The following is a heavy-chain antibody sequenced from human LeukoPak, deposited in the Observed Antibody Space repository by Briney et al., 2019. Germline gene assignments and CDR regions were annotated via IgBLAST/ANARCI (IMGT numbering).Heavy chain of an antibody. CDR2: INHSGST. Sequence: HPSETLSLTCAVYGGSFSGYYWSWIRQPPGKGLEWIGEINHSGSTNYNPSLKSRVTISVDTSKNQFSLKLSSVTAADTAVYYCASSKRITMVRGVIFYFDYWGQGTLVTVSS. V-gene: IGHV4-34*01. CDR1: GGSFSGYY. J-gene: IGHJ4*02. CDR3: ASSKRITMVRGVIFYFDY. D-gene: IGHD3-10*01.